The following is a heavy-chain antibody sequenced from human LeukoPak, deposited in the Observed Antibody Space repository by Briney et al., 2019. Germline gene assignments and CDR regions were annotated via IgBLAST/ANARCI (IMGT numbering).Heavy chain of an antibody. CDR3: ARLIYYGSGRVDY. CDR1: GGSISSSSYY. J-gene: IGHJ4*02. Sequence: SETLSLTCTVSGGSISSSSYYWGWIRQPPGKGLEWIGSIYYSGSTYCNPSLKSRVTISVDTSKNQFSLKLSSVTAADTAVYYCARLIYYGSGRVDYWGQGTLVTVSS. CDR2: IYYSGST. V-gene: IGHV4-39*01. D-gene: IGHD3-10*01.